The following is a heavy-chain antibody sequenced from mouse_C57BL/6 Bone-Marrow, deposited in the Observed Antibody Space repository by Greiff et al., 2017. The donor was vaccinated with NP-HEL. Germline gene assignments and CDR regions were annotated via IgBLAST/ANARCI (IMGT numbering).Heavy chain of an antibody. CDR2: ISGGGGNT. CDR3: ANYYGSSWFAY. D-gene: IGHD1-1*01. Sequence: EVMLVESGGGLVKPGGSLKLSCAASGFTFSSYTMSWVRQTPEKRLEWVATISGGGGNTYYPDSVKGRFTISRDNATNTLYLQMSSLRSEATALYYCANYYGSSWFAYWGQGTLVTVSA. V-gene: IGHV5-9*01. J-gene: IGHJ3*01. CDR1: GFTFSSYT.